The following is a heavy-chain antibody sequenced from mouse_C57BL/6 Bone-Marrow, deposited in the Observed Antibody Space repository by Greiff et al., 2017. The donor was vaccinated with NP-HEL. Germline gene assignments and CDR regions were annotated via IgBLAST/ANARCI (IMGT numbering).Heavy chain of an antibody. V-gene: IGHV1-26*01. J-gene: IGHJ4*01. CDR2: INPNNGGT. CDR3: ARATYYDYDEAMDY. Sequence: EVQLQQSGPELVKPGASVKISCKASGYTFTDYYMNWVKQSHGQSLEWIGDINPNNGGTSYNQKFKGKATLTVDKSSSTAYMELRSLTSEDSAVYYCARATYYDYDEAMDYWGQGTSVTVSA. D-gene: IGHD2-4*01. CDR1: GYTFTDYY.